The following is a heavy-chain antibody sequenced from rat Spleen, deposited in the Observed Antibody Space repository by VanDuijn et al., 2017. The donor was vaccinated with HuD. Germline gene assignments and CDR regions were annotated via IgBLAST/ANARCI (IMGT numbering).Heavy chain of an antibody. CDR3: ARHGRGERTYYRH. CDR2: ISTGGDNT. V-gene: IGHV5-25*01. CDR1: GFTFSNYY. D-gene: IGHD1-12*01. Sequence: EVQLVESGGGLVQPGRSLKLSCAASGFTFSNYYMAWVRQAPTKGLEWVAYISTGGDNTYYRDSVKGRFTISRDNAKSTLYLQMDSLQSEDTATYYCARHGRGERTYYRHWGQGVMVTVSS. J-gene: IGHJ2*01.